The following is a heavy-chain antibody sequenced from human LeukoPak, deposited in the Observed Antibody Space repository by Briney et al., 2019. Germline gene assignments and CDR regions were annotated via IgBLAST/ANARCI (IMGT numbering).Heavy chain of an antibody. CDR1: GFTFSSYA. V-gene: IGHV3-23*01. D-gene: IGHD3-10*01. J-gene: IGHJ4*02. CDR2: ISGSGGST. CDR3: AKEGNYYYGSGSYYKTDY. Sequence: HPGGSLRLSCAASGFTFSSYAMSWIRQVPGKGLEWVSSISGSGGSTYYADSVKGRSTISRDNSKNTLYLQMNSLRAEDTAVYFCAKEGNYYYGSGSYYKTDYWGQGTLVTVSS.